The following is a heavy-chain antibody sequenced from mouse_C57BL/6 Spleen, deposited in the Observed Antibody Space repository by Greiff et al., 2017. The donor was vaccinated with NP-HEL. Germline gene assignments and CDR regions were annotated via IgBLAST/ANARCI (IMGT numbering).Heavy chain of an antibody. Sequence: VQLQQSGAELAKPGASVKLSCKASGYTFTSYWMHWVKQRPGQGLEWIGYINPSSGYTKYNQKFKDKATLTASKSASTAYMQLSSLTYEDSAVYYCARDYYGSSYEDYFDYWGQGTTLTVSS. V-gene: IGHV1-7*01. CDR2: INPSSGYT. CDR3: ARDYYGSSYEDYFDY. D-gene: IGHD1-1*01. CDR1: GYTFTSYW. J-gene: IGHJ2*01.